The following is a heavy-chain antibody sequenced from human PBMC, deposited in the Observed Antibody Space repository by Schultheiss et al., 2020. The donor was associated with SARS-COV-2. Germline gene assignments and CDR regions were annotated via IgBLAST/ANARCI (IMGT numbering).Heavy chain of an antibody. CDR1: GGSISSYY. CDR3: ARSPYSSSWLDV. D-gene: IGHD6-13*01. Sequence: SETLSLTCTVSGGSISSYYWSWIRQPAGKGLEWIGRIYTSGSTYYNPSLKSRVTISVDTSKNQFSLKLSSVTAADTAVYYCARSPYSSSWLDVWGQGTTVTVSS. V-gene: IGHV4-4*07. CDR2: IYTSGST. J-gene: IGHJ6*02.